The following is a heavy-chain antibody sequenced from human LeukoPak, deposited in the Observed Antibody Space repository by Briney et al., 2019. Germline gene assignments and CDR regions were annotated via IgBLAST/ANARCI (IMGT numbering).Heavy chain of an antibody. D-gene: IGHD5-18*01. CDR3: ARDNPDGYTYGHYYYYMDV. CDR1: GGSISSYY. CDR2: IYTSGST. Sequence: SETLSLTCAVSGGSISSYYWSWIRQPAGKGLEWIGRIYTSGSTNYNPSLKSRVTMSVDTSKNQFSLKLSSVTAADTAVYYCARDNPDGYTYGHYYYYMDVWGKGTTVTVSS. V-gene: IGHV4-4*07. J-gene: IGHJ6*03.